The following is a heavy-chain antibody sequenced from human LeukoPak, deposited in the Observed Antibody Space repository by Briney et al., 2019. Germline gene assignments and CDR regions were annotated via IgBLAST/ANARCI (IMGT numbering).Heavy chain of an antibody. J-gene: IGHJ4*02. V-gene: IGHV3-48*03. D-gene: IGHD6-6*01. Sequence: PGGSLRLSCAASGFTFSSYEMNWVRQAPGKGLEWVSCISSSVATIYYADSVKGRFTISRDNAKNSLYLQMNSLRAEDTAIYYWVRGTGTRSSEYFDYWGQGTLVTVSS. CDR2: ISSSVATI. CDR1: GFTFSSYE. CDR3: VRGTGTRSSEYFDY.